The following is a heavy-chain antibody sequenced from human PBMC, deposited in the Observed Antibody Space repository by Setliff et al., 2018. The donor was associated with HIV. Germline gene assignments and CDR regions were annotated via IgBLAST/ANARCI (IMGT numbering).Heavy chain of an antibody. CDR2: INKDGSHQ. CDR3: AKHEYCSGKSCYLMN. D-gene: IGHD2-2*01. J-gene: IGHJ4*02. CDR1: GFTLSNYW. V-gene: IGHV3-7*03. Sequence: GGSLRLSCAASGFTLSNYWMTWVRQAPGKGLEWVAHINKDGSHQDYVDSVKGRFTISRTNAKNSLSLQMKSLRAEDTAVYYCAKHEYCSGKSCYLMNWGQGTLVTVSS.